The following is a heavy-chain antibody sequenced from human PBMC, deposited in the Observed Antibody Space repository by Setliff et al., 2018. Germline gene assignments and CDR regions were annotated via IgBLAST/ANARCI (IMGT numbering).Heavy chain of an antibody. D-gene: IGHD2-21*01. CDR1: GGSISSGSYY. J-gene: IGHJ4*02. CDR3: ARTLLLSPYYFDY. CDR2: IYTSGST. Sequence: SETLSLTCTVSGGSISSGSYYWSWIRQPAGKGLEWIGRIYTSGSTNYNPSLKSRVTISVDTSKNQFSLKLSSVTAADTAVYYCARTLLLSPYYFDYWGQGTLGTVSS. V-gene: IGHV4-61*02.